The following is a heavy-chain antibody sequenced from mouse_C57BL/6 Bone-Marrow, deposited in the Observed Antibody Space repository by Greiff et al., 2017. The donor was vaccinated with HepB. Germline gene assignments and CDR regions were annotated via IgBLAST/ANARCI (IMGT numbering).Heavy chain of an antibody. CDR2: IYPRSGNT. CDR3: ARWKVLRYPFAY. CDR1: GYTFTSYG. D-gene: IGHD1-1*01. Sequence: VQLQQSGAELARPGASVKLSCKASGYTFTSYGISWVKQRTGQGLEWIGEIYPRSGNTYYNEKFKGKATLTADKSSSPAYMELRSLTSEDSAVYFCARWKVLRYPFAYWGQGTLVTVSA. J-gene: IGHJ3*01. V-gene: IGHV1-81*01.